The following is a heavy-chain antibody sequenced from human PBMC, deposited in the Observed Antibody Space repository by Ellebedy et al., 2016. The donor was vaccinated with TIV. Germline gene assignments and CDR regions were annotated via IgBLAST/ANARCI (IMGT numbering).Heavy chain of an antibody. CDR3: ATETQYDSSGYYRS. J-gene: IGHJ4*02. D-gene: IGHD3-22*01. CDR1: GDSINLYY. CDR2: IFNSGST. Sequence: MPSETLSLTCTVSGDSINLYYWSWIRQPPGKGLEWVGYIFNSGSTNYNPSLKSRVTMSLDKSENQFSLRLSSVTAADTAIYYCATETQYDSSGYYRSWGQGTLVTVSS. V-gene: IGHV4-59*01.